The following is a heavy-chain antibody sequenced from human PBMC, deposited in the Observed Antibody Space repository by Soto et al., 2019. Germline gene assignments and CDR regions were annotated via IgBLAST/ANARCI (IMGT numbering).Heavy chain of an antibody. J-gene: IGHJ4*02. CDR2: ISHLEST. Sequence: SETLSLTCTVSGASISYGGFSWSWIRQSPGKGLEWIGYISHLESTYFHPSFKSRLTMSIDRTRNQFSLKLSSVTAADMAVYYCARGGGYDSFDYWGQGVLVTV. CDR1: GASISYGGFS. V-gene: IGHV4-30-2*06. CDR3: ARGGGYDSFDY. D-gene: IGHD5-12*01.